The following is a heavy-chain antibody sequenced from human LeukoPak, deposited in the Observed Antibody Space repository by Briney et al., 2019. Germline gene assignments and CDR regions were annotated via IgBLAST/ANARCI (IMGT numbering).Heavy chain of an antibody. V-gene: IGHV3-23*01. CDR3: GKEVERHFDLRY. CDR1: GLTSGIYA. CDR2: FSGGGDS. Sequence: GGSLRLSCAASGLTSGIYAMSWVRQAPGKGLEWVSAFSGGGDSFYADSVRGRFSISADKSRNILYLQMNGLRVEDTTVYYCGKEVERHFDLRYWGQGTPVTVSS. J-gene: IGHJ4*02. D-gene: IGHD2-15*01.